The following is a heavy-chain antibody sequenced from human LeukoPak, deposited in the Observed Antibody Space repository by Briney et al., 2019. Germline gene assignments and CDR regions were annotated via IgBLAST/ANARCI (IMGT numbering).Heavy chain of an antibody. D-gene: IGHD3-22*01. CDR3: ARGAAATRKYYYDSRAGFDY. CDR2: INPNSGGT. V-gene: IGHV1-2*06. Sequence: ASVKVSCKASGYTFAGYYMHWVRQAPGQGLEWMGRINPNSGGTNYAQKFQGRVTMTRDTSISTAYMELSRLRSDDTAVHYCARGAAATRKYYYDSRAGFDYWGQGTLVTVSS. J-gene: IGHJ4*02. CDR1: GYTFAGYY.